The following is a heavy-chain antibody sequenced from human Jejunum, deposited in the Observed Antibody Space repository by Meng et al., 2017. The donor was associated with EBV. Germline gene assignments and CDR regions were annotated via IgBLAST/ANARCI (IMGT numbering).Heavy chain of an antibody. CDR2: IYYTGTT. V-gene: IGHV4-28*01. D-gene: IGHD1-1*01. J-gene: IGHJ4*02. Sequence: QVQLQEWGPGLLKPSDPLSLPCAVSGYSMSNSNWWGWIRQPPGKGLEWIGYIYYTGTTYYNPSLKSRVTMSIDTSKNHFSLKLTSVTTMDTAVYYCAKRMPGTGFDYWGQGTLVTVSS. CDR3: AKRMPGTGFDY. CDR1: GYSMSNSNW.